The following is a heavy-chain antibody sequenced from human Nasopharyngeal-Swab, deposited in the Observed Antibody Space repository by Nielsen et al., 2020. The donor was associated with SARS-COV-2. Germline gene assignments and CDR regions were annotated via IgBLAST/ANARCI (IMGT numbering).Heavy chain of an antibody. J-gene: IGHJ6*03. Sequence: GGSLKISCAASGFTFSNAWMSWVRQAPGKGLEWVGRIKSKTDGGTTDYAAPVKGRFTISRDDSKNTLYLQMNSLKTEDTAVYYCTTDPQQWLVEYYYYMDVWGKGTTVTVSS. CDR1: GFTFSNAW. CDR3: TTDPQQWLVEYYYYMDV. CDR2: IKSKTDGGTT. D-gene: IGHD6-19*01. V-gene: IGHV3-15*01.